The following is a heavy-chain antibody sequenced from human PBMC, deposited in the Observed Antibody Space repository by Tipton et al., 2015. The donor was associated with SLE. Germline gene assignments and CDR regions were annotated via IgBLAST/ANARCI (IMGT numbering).Heavy chain of an antibody. D-gene: IGHD2-15*01. Sequence: TLSLTCAVYGGSFSGYYWSWIRQPPGKGLEWIGEINHSGSINYNPSLKSRVTISVDTSKNQFSLKLSSVTAADTAVYYCARVGCSGGSCYSEDYWGQGTLVTVSS. V-gene: IGHV4-34*01. J-gene: IGHJ4*02. CDR3: ARVGCSGGSCYSEDY. CDR1: GGSFSGYY. CDR2: INHSGSI.